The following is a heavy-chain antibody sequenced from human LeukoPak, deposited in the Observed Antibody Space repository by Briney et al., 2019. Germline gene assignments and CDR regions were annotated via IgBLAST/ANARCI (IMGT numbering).Heavy chain of an antibody. CDR2: ISGSGST. Sequence: GGSLRLSCTASGFTFSNFAMNWVRQTPGKGLEWVSVISGSGSTYYADSVRGRFTVSRDNSKHTMSLQMNTLRAEDTAVYYCARGITAFGVPGATYYFDYWGQGTLVTVSS. CDR3: ARGITAFGVPGATYYFDY. J-gene: IGHJ4*02. CDR1: GFTFSNFA. D-gene: IGHD3-3*01. V-gene: IGHV3-23*01.